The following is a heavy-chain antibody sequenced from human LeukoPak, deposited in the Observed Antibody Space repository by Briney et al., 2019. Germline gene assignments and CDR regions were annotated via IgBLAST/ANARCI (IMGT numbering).Heavy chain of an antibody. CDR1: GFTFSSYA. D-gene: IGHD5-18*01. J-gene: IGHJ4*02. Sequence: GGSLRLSCAASGFTFSSYAMHWVRQAPGKGLEWVAVISYDGSNKYYADSVKGRFTISRDNSKNTLYLQMNSLRAEDTAVYYCARDKPAMAYFDYWGQGTLVTVSS. V-gene: IGHV3-30-3*01. CDR2: ISYDGSNK. CDR3: ARDKPAMAYFDY.